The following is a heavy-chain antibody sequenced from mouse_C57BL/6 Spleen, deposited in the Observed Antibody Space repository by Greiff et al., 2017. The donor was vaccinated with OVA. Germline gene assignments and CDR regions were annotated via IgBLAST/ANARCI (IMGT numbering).Heavy chain of an antibody. Sequence: EVQLQESGGDLVKPGGSLKLSCAASGFTFSSYGMSWVRQTPDKRLEWVATISSGGSYTYYPDSVKGRFTISRDNAKNTLYLQMSSLKSEDTAMYYCARHSFDYWGQGTTLTVSS. CDR2: ISSGGSYT. V-gene: IGHV5-6*01. J-gene: IGHJ2*01. CDR1: GFTFSSYG. CDR3: ARHSFDY.